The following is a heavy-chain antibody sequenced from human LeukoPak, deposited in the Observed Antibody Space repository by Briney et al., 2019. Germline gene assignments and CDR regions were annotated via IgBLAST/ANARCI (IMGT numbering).Heavy chain of an antibody. V-gene: IGHV4-34*01. CDR3: ARRRDSSSWYEEDY. CDR2: IYYSGST. CDR1: GGSFSGYY. J-gene: IGHJ4*02. Sequence: PSETLSLTCAVYGGSFSGYYWSWIRQPPGKGLEWIGSIYYSGSTYYNPSLKSRVTISGDTSKNQLSLKLSSVTAADTAAYYCARRRDSSSWYEEDYWGQGTLVTVSS. D-gene: IGHD6-13*01.